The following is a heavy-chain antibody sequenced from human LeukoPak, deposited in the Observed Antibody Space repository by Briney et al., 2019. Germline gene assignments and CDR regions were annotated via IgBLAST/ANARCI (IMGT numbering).Heavy chain of an antibody. Sequence: GSLRLSCAASGFTFSSYSMNWVRQAPGKGLEWVSSISSSSSYIYYADSVKGRFTISRDNAKNSLYLQMNSLRAEDTAMYYCARAPFPFGESDLYDYWGQGTLVTVSS. CDR1: GFTFSSYS. V-gene: IGHV3-21*01. J-gene: IGHJ4*02. D-gene: IGHD3-10*01. CDR2: ISSSSSYI. CDR3: ARAPFPFGESDLYDY.